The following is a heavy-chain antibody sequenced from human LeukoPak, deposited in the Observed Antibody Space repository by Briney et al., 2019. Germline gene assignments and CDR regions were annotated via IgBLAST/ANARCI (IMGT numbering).Heavy chain of an antibody. Sequence: GSLRLSCAASGFTFSSYAMSWVRQAPGKGQEWVSAISGSGGSTYYADSVKGRFTISRDNSKNTLYLQMNSLRAEDTAVYYCAKSEEKVLITMIVYWGQGTLVTVSS. CDR1: GFTFSSYA. J-gene: IGHJ4*02. D-gene: IGHD3-22*01. V-gene: IGHV3-23*01. CDR3: AKSEEKVLITMIVY. CDR2: ISGSGGST.